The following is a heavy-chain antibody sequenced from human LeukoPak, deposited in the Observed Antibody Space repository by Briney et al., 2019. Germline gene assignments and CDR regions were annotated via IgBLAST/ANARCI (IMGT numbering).Heavy chain of an antibody. V-gene: IGHV1-24*01. CDR3: TTDLDY. CDR1: GYTLNELS. J-gene: IGHJ4*02. Sequence: EASVKVSCKASGYTLNELSIHWVRQAPGKGLEWMGGFDPGDGETIYAQKFRGRLTMTEDTSTDTAYMELSSLRSDDTAVYYCTTDLDYWGQGSLVTVSS. CDR2: FDPGDGET.